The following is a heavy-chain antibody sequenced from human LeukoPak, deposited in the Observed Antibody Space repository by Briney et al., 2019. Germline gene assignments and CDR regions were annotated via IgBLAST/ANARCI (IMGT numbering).Heavy chain of an antibody. CDR1: AYSINNTYY. J-gene: IGHJ4*02. CDR3: ASYPGYSSSWYVGHFDY. CDR2: IYYSGST. Sequence: SETLSLTCTVSAYSINNTYYWGWIRQPPGKGLEWIGSIYYSGSTYYNPSLKSRVTISVDTSKNQFSLKLSSVTAADTAVYYCASYPGYSSSWYVGHFDYWGQGTLVTVSS. D-gene: IGHD6-13*01. V-gene: IGHV4-38-2*02.